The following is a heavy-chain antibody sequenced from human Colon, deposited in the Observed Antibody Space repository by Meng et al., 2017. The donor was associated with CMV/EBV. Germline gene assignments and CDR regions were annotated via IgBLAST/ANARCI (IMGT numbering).Heavy chain of an antibody. V-gene: IGHV3-11*04. J-gene: IGHJ6*02. CDR1: GFIFSDYY. CDR3: ARSVTTSDFDYYYSMDV. D-gene: IGHD5-12*01. CDR2: ISNSGGTI. Sequence: GESLKISCAASGFIFSDYYMTWIRQAPGKGLEWISYISNSGGTIYYADSVKGRFTISRDNAKNSLYLQMNSLRADDTAVYYCARSVTTSDFDYYYSMDVWGQGTTVTVSS.